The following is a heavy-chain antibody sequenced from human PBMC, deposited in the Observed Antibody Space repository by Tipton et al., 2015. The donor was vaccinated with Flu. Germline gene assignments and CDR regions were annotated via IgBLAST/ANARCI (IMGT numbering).Heavy chain of an antibody. Sequence: TLSLTCTVSGGSISSYYWSWIRQPPGKGLEWIGYMYYSGSTKSNPSLKSRVTISLDTSKNQFSLKLSSVTAADTAVYYCAREFSGWFDPWGQGTLVTVSS. CDR3: AREFSGWFDP. D-gene: IGHD2/OR15-2a*01. J-gene: IGHJ5*02. CDR2: MYYSGST. CDR1: GGSISSYY. V-gene: IGHV4-59*12.